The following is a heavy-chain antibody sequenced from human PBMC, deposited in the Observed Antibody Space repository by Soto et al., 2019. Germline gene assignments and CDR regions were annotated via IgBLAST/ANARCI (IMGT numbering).Heavy chain of an antibody. CDR3: AREVAPAPHGY. CDR2: INAGGSST. Sequence: QVQLVESGGGLVKPGGSLRLSCAASGFTFSDYYMTWIRQAPGTGLEWVSYINAGGSSTYYADSVKGRFTISRDNAKNSLYRQMSSMTADDTAVYYCAREVAPAPHGYWGQGTLVTVSS. J-gene: IGHJ4*02. D-gene: IGHD5-12*01. CDR1: GFTFSDYY. V-gene: IGHV3-11*01.